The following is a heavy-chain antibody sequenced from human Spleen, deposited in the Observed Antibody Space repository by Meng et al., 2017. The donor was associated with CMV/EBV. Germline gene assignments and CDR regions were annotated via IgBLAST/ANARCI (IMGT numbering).Heavy chain of an antibody. D-gene: IGHD2-2*01. Sequence: KAAGGTFSSYAISWVRQAPGQGLEWMGGIISIFGTANYAQKFQGRVTITTDESTSTAYMELSSLRSDDTAVYYCARGQVVPANWFDPWGQGTLVTVSS. V-gene: IGHV1-69*05. CDR2: IISIFGTA. J-gene: IGHJ5*02. CDR1: GGTFSSYA. CDR3: ARGQVVPANWFDP.